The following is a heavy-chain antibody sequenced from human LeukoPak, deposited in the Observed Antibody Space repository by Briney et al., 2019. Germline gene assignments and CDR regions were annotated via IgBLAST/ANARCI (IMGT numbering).Heavy chain of an antibody. CDR2: INPNSGGT. CDR1: GYTFTGYY. Sequence: ASVKVSCKASGYTFTGYYMHWVRQAPGQGLEWMGWINPNSGGTNYAQKFQGRVTMTRDTSISTAYMELSRLRSDDTAVYYCARDQGGGLLWFGELITKSWFDPWGQGTLVTVSS. J-gene: IGHJ5*02. CDR3: ARDQGGGLLWFGELITKSWFDP. D-gene: IGHD3-10*01. V-gene: IGHV1-2*02.